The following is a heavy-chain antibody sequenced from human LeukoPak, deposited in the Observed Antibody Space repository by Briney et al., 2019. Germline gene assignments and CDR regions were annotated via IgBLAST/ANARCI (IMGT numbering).Heavy chain of an antibody. J-gene: IGHJ4*02. D-gene: IGHD3-10*01. CDR3: ARARSRGFGELFRLDY. CDR1: GGSFSGYY. Sequence: SETLSLTCAVYGGSFSGYYWSWIRQPPGKGLEWIGEINHSGSTNYNPSLKSRVTISVDTPKNQFSLKLSSVTAADTAVYYCARARSRGFGELFRLDYWGQGTLVTVSS. V-gene: IGHV4-34*01. CDR2: INHSGST.